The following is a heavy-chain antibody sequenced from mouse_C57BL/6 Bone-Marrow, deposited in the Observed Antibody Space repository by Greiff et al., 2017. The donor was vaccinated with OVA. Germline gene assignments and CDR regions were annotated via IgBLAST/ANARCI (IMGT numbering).Heavy chain of an antibody. CDR2: IWSGGST. CDR1: GFSLTSYG. V-gene: IGHV2-2*01. D-gene: IGHD2-2*01. Sequence: VMLVESGPGLVQPSQSLSITCTVSGFSLTSYGVHWVRQSPGKGLEWLGVIWSGGSTDYNAAFISRLSISKDNSKSQVFFKMNSLQADDTAIYYCARCTLYGYAAGEFDYWGQGTTLTVSS. CDR3: ARCTLYGYAAGEFDY. J-gene: IGHJ2*01.